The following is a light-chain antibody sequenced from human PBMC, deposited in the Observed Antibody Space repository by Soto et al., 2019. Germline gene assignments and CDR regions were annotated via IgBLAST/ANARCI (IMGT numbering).Light chain of an antibody. CDR3: QAWDSSTVV. CDR1: KLGDKY. J-gene: IGLJ1*01. V-gene: IGLV3-1*01. Sequence: SYELTQPPSVSVSPGQTASITCSGDKLGDKYACWYQQKPGRSPVLVIYQDSKRPSGIPERFSGSNSGNTATLTISGTQAMDEADYYCQAWDSSTVVFGTGTKVTVL. CDR2: QDS.